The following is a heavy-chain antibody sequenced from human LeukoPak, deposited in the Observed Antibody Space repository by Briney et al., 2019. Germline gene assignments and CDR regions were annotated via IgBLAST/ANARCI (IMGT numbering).Heavy chain of an antibody. V-gene: IGHV3-43*02. J-gene: IGHJ6*02. CDR2: ISGAGGST. CDR3: AKDMRDYGDYNYYYYGMDV. Sequence: GGSLRLSCAASGFTVADYAIHWVRQDPGKGLKWVSLISGAGGSTYYADSVKGRFTISIDNSKNSLYLQMNSLRTEDTALYYCAKDMRDYGDYNYYYYGMDVWGQGTTVTVSS. CDR1: GFTVADYA. D-gene: IGHD4-17*01.